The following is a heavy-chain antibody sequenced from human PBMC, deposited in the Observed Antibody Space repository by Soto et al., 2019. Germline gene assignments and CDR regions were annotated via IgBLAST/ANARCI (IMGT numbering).Heavy chain of an antibody. CDR3: TGGGSGSYALDY. J-gene: IGHJ4*02. D-gene: IGHD3-10*01. V-gene: IGHV4-30-2*01. CDR1: GGSISSGGYS. CDR2: IYHSGST. Sequence: QLQLQESGSGLVKPSQTLSLTCAVSGGSISSGGYSWSWIRQPPGKGLEWIGYIYHSGSTYYNPSLKSRVTISVDRSKNQSSLYLSSVTAADTAVYYCTGGGSGSYALDYWGQGTLVTVSS.